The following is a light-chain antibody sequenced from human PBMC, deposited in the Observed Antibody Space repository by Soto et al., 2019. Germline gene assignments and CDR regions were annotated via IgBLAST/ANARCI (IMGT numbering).Light chain of an antibody. J-gene: IGKJ1*01. CDR1: QSVNSNY. CDR2: GAS. V-gene: IGKV3-20*01. CDR3: QQYGSSPET. Sequence: EIVLTQSPGTLSLSPGERATLSCRASQSVNSNYLAWYQQKTGQAPRLLIYGASSRATGIPDRFSGGGSGTDFTLTINRLEPEDFAVYYCQQYGSSPETCGQATKVEIK.